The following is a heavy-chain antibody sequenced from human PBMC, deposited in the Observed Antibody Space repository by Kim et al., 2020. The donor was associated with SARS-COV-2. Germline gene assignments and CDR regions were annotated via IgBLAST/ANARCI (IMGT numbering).Heavy chain of an antibody. CDR3: ARVKRAAGTPRYYYGMDV. Sequence: SETLSLTCAVYGGSFSGYYWSWIRQPPGKGLEWIGEINHSGSTNYNPSLKSRVTISVDTSKNQFSLKLSSVTAADTAVYYCARVKRAAGTPRYYYGMDV. D-gene: IGHD6-13*01. V-gene: IGHV4-34*01. CDR1: GGSFSGYY. CDR2: INHSGST. J-gene: IGHJ6*01.